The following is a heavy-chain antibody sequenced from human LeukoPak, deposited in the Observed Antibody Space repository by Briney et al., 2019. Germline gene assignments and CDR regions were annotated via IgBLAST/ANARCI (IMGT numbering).Heavy chain of an antibody. J-gene: IGHJ4*02. CDR2: IIPIFGTS. V-gene: IGHV1-69*13. CDR3: AVGTVGTYTYDY. D-gene: IGHD2-2*02. Sequence: SVKVSCKASGGTFSGYAINWVRQAPGQGLEWMGGIIPIFGTSNYAQRFQGRVTISADESTSTAYMELSSLRSEDTAVYYCAVGTVGTYTYDYWGQGTLVTVSS. CDR1: GGTFSGYA.